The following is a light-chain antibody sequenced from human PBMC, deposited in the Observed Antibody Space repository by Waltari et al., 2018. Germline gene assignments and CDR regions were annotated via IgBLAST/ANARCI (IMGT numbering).Light chain of an antibody. CDR2: GIS. CDR1: QSVSSNY. J-gene: IGKJ1*01. CDR3: QQYSASPWT. Sequence: EIVLTRSPGTLSLSPGKRATLSCRASQSVSSNYLAWYQQKPGQAPSLLIYGISSRATGIPDRFRGSGSGTDFTLTISRLEPEDFAMYYCQQYSASPWTFGQGTKVDIE. V-gene: IGKV3-20*01.